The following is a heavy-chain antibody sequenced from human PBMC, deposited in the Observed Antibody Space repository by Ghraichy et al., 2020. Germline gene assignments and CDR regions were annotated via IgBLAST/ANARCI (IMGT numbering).Heavy chain of an antibody. CDR2: ISGSGGST. CDR1: GFTFSSYA. V-gene: IGHV3-23*01. Sequence: GESLNISCAASGFTFSSYAMSWVRQAPGRGLEWVSAISGSGGSTYYADSVKGRFTISRDNSKNTLYLQMNSLRAEDTAVYYCAGVATVDYWGQGTLVTVSS. J-gene: IGHJ4*02. CDR3: AGVATVDY. D-gene: IGHD5-12*01.